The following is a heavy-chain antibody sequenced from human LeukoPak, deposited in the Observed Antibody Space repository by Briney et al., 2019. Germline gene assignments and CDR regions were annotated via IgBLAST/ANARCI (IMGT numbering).Heavy chain of an antibody. CDR1: GVSFSSGGYY. J-gene: IGHJ4*02. V-gene: IGHV4-61*08. CDR2: IYYSRST. D-gene: IGHD5-18*01. Sequence: SDTLSLPCTVCGVSFSSGGYYWSWIRQPPGKSLQRIGYIYYSRSTNYNPSLKSRVTISVDTSKTQFSLKLSSVTAADTAVYYCAREREDRGYSYGYNYWGQGTLVTVSS. CDR3: AREREDRGYSYGYNY.